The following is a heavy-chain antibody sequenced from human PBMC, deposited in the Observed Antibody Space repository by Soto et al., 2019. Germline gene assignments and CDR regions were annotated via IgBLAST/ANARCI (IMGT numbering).Heavy chain of an antibody. CDR1: GDSVSSNSAA. J-gene: IGHJ4*02. CDR2: TYYRSKWYN. Sequence: PSQTLSLTCAISGDSVSSNSAAWNWIRQSPSRGLEWLGRTYYRSKWYNDYAVSVKSRITINPDTSKNQFSLQLNSVTPEDTAVYYCAKSTVPPTDIVVVPAAIPPDYWGQGTLVTVSS. D-gene: IGHD2-2*01. V-gene: IGHV6-1*01. CDR3: AKSTVPPTDIVVVPAAIPPDY.